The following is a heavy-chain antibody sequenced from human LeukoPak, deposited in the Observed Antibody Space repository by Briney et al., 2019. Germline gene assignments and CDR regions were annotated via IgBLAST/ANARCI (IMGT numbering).Heavy chain of an antibody. Sequence: PGGSLRLSCTASGFNFEDYDMTWVRQVPGKGLEWVSGINWSGRSTGYADSVKGRFTISRDNAKNSLYLQMNSLRAEDTAVYYCARDVPAYYYDSSGYTDAFDIWGQGTMVTVSS. V-gene: IGHV3-20*04. D-gene: IGHD3-22*01. CDR1: GFNFEDYD. J-gene: IGHJ3*02. CDR2: INWSGRST. CDR3: ARDVPAYYYDSSGYTDAFDI.